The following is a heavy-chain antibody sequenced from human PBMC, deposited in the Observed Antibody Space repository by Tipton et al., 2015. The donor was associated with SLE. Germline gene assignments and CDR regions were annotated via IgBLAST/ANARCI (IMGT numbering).Heavy chain of an antibody. CDR1: GGSFSGYY. CDR2: INHSGST. CDR3: ARVESVGRSSDGY. Sequence: TLSLTCAVSGGSFSGYYWSWIRQPPGKGLEWIGEINHSGSTNYNPSLKGRVTISVDTSKNQFSLKLSSVTAADAAVYYCARVESVGRSSDGYWGQGTLVGASS. V-gene: IGHV4-34*01. D-gene: IGHD6-13*01. J-gene: IGHJ4*02.